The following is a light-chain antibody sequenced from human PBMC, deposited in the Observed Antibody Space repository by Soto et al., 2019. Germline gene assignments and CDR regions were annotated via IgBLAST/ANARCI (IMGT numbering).Light chain of an antibody. J-gene: IGLJ2*01. V-gene: IGLV1-40*01. CDR1: SSNFGAGYD. CDR3: QSYDSILNGVI. Sequence: QSVLTQPPSVSGAPGQRVTISCTGSSSNFGAGYDVHWYQQLPGTAPKLLIYGSTNQPSGVPARFSGSKSDTSASLAITGLQAEDEADYYCQSYDSILNGVIFGGGTKLTVL. CDR2: GST.